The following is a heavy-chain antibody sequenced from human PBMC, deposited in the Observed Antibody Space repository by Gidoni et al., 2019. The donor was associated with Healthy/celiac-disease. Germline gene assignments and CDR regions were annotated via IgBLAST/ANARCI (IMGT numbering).Heavy chain of an antibody. CDR3: ARPSTMVRAVHDAFDI. CDR1: GYSLTSYW. J-gene: IGHJ3*02. CDR2: IYPGDSDT. V-gene: IGHV5-51*01. Sequence: EVQLVQSGAEVKKPGESLKISCTGSGYSLTSYWIGWVRQMPGKGLEWMGIIYPGDSDTRYSPSFQGQVTISADKSISTAYLQWSSLKASDTAMYYCARPSTMVRAVHDAFDIWGQGTMVTVSS. D-gene: IGHD3-10*01.